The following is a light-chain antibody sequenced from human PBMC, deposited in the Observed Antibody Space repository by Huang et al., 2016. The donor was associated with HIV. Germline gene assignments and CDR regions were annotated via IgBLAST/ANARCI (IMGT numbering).Light chain of an antibody. V-gene: IGKV1-39*01. CDR3: QQGYSALIT. CDR2: SAS. Sequence: DILLTQSPSSLSASVGDRVTITCRASQNINTYLNWYKQKPGKAPNLLIHSASTLQTWVPSRFSGSGSGTYFTLTVNSLQPEDSATYYCQQGYSALITFGQGTRL. J-gene: IGKJ5*01. CDR1: QNINTY.